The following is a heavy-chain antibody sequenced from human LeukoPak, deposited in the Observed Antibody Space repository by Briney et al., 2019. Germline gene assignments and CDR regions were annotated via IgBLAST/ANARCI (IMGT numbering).Heavy chain of an antibody. CDR3: ARDSVRVGAKAFGFDI. Sequence: ASVKVSCKASGGTFSSYAISWVRQAPGQGLEWMGRIIPIFGTANYAQKFQGRVTITTDESTSTAYMELSSLRSEDTAVYYCARDSVRVGAKAFGFDIWGQGTMVIVSS. CDR2: IIPIFGTA. V-gene: IGHV1-69*05. CDR1: GGTFSSYA. J-gene: IGHJ3*02. D-gene: IGHD1-26*01.